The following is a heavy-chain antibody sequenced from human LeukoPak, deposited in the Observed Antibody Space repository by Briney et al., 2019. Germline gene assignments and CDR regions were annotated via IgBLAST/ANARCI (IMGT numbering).Heavy chain of an antibody. J-gene: IGHJ4*02. CDR2: IKQDGSEK. V-gene: IGHV3-7*01. D-gene: IGHD3-10*01. CDR1: GFTFSSYW. CDR3: ARDPNYYGSGSFDY. Sequence: PGGSLRLSCAASGFTFSSYWMSWVRQAPGKGLEWVANIKQDGSEKYYVDSVKGRFTISRDNAKNPLYLQMNSLRAEDTAVYYCARDPNYYGSGSFDYWGQGTLVTVSS.